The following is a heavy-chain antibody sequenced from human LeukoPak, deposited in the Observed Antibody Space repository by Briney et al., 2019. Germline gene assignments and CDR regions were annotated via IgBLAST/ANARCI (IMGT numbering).Heavy chain of an antibody. Sequence: PGGSLRLSCAASGFTFSSYSMNWVRQAPGKGLEWVSYISSSSSTIYYADSVKGRFTISRDNATNSLYLQMNSLRAEDTAVYYCASQTWELQGYFDYWGQGTLVTVSS. CDR2: ISSSSSTI. V-gene: IGHV3-48*04. CDR1: GFTFSSYS. D-gene: IGHD1-26*01. CDR3: ASQTWELQGYFDY. J-gene: IGHJ4*02.